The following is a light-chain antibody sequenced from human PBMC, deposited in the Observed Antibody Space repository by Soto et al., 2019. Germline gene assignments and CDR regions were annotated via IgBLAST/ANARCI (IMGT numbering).Light chain of an antibody. V-gene: IGKV2-30*01. CDR3: MQAIYWPFN. J-gene: IGKJ3*01. Sequence: DVVLTQSPLFLPVTLGQPASISCRSSQSLVYSDGDTFLSWFQQRPGQSPRRLIYKVSNRDTGVPVRFSGSGSGTDFTLKISRVEAEDVGVYFCMQAIYWPFNFGPGTRVDIK. CDR1: QSLVYSDGDTF. CDR2: KVS.